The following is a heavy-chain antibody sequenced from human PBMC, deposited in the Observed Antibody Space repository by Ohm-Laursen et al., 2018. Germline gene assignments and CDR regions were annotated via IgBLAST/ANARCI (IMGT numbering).Heavy chain of an antibody. CDR3: ARENDGGAFDY. D-gene: IGHD2-21*01. V-gene: IGHV4-59*01. Sequence: PSETLSLTCPVSGGSISSYYWSWIRQPPGKGLEWIGYIYYSGSTNYNPSLKSRVTISVDTSKNQFSLKLSSVTAADTAVYYCARENDGGAFDYWGQGTLVTVSS. J-gene: IGHJ4*02. CDR2: IYYSGST. CDR1: GGSISSYY.